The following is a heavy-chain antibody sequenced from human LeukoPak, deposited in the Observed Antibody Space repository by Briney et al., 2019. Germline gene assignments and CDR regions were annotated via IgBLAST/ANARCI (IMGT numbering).Heavy chain of an antibody. CDR3: ARDRGGRARYDSSGYYYVLYY. J-gene: IGHJ4*02. Sequence: SETLSLTCTVSGGSINNYYWSWIRQPAGKGLEWIGRIYTTGSTNYNPSLKSRITMSVDTSKNQFSLKLSSVTAADTAVYYCARDRGGRARYDSSGYYYVLYYWGQGTLVTVSS. V-gene: IGHV4-4*07. CDR2: IYTTGST. CDR1: GGSINNYY. D-gene: IGHD3-22*01.